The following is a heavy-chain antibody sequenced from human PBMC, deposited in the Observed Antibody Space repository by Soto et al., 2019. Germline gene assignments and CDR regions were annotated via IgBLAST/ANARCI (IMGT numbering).Heavy chain of an antibody. Sequence: PSETLSLTCNVSGTSVTSYSYYWNWIRQPPGKGLEWIGYVFESENTKYNPSLKGRASISVDTSKNQFSLTLTSVTAADTAVYYCARLQFGEGFDYWGQGALVTVSS. V-gene: IGHV4-61*01. D-gene: IGHD3-10*01. CDR2: VFESENT. CDR3: ARLQFGEGFDY. J-gene: IGHJ4*02. CDR1: GTSVTSYSYY.